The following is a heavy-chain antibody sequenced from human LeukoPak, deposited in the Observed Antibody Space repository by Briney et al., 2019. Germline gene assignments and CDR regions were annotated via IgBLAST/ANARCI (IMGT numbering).Heavy chain of an antibody. J-gene: IGHJ4*02. CDR2: INAGNGNT. D-gene: IGHD3-3*01. CDR3: ARDSQYYDFWSGYYPQGSFDY. V-gene: IGHV1-3*03. CDR1: GYTFTSYA. Sequence: GASVKVSCKASGYTFTSYAMHWVRQAPGQRLEWMGWINAGNGNTKYSQEFQGRVTITRDTSASTAYMELSSLRSEDMAVYYCARDSQYYDFWSGYYPQGSFDYWGQGTLVTVSS.